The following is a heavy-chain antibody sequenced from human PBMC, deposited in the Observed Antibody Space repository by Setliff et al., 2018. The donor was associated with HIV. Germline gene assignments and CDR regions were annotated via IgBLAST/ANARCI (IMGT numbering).Heavy chain of an antibody. V-gene: IGHV4-61*02. J-gene: IGHJ3*02. CDR3: ARVPFGDFWRGSSFDI. D-gene: IGHD3-3*01. CDR2: IYISGST. Sequence: SETLSLTCTVSGGSISSGNYYWNWIRQPAGKGLEWIGRIYISGSTNYNPSLKSRVTISLDTSMIRFSLSLNSVTAADTAVYYCARVPFGDFWRGSSFDIWGQGTMVTVSS. CDR1: GGSISSGNYY.